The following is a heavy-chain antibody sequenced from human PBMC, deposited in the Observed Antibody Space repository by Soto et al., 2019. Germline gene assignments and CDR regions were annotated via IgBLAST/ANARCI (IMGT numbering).Heavy chain of an antibody. J-gene: IGHJ6*02. CDR3: ARQVPIAVAGTWDYYYYGMDV. D-gene: IGHD6-19*01. V-gene: IGHV1-69*13. CDR2: IIPIFGTA. CDR1: GGTFSSYA. Sequence: ASVKVSCKASGGTFSSYAISWVRQAPGQGLEWMGGIIPIFGTANYAQKFQGRVTITADESTSTAYMELSSLRSEDTAVYYCARQVPIAVAGTWDYYYYGMDVWGQGTTVTVSS.